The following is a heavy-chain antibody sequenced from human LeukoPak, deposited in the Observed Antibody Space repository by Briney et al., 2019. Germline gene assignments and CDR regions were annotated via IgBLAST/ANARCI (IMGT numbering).Heavy chain of an antibody. Sequence: GGSLRLSCAASGFTFSSYSMNWVRQAPGKGLEWVSSISSSSYIYYADSVKGRFTISRDNAKNSLYLQMNSLRAEDTAVYYCARDNEYCSGGSCYSGIAYWGQGTLVTVSS. CDR2: ISSSSYI. J-gene: IGHJ4*02. CDR3: ARDNEYCSGGSCYSGIAY. D-gene: IGHD2-15*01. CDR1: GFTFSSYS. V-gene: IGHV3-21*01.